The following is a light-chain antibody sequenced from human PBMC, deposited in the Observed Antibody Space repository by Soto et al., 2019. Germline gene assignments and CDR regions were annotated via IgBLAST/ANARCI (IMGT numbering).Light chain of an antibody. J-gene: IGKJ1*01. CDR3: IQALQTPRT. CDR1: QSLLHRNGYNY. Sequence: DIVMTQSPLSLPVTPGEPASISCRSSQSLLHRNGYNYLDWYLQKPGQSPQLLIYLGSNRASGVPDRFSGSGSGTDFTLKISRVEAEDVGVYYCIQALQTPRTFGQGTKMEIK. CDR2: LGS. V-gene: IGKV2-28*01.